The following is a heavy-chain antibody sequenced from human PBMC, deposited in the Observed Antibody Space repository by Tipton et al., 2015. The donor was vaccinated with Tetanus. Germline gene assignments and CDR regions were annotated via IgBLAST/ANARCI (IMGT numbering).Heavy chain of an antibody. V-gene: IGHV5-51*01. J-gene: IGHJ4*02. D-gene: IGHD1-26*01. CDR1: GYIFNNYW. CDR2: IYPGDSDT. Sequence: QLVQSGGEVKKPGESLKISCKGSGYIFNNYWIGWVRQKPGKGLEWMGIIYPGDSDTRYSPSFQGQVTISVDNSINTPYLQWSGLKASDPSMFYCARAHCSFAVGIFAFWRQGALVTLAS. CDR3: ARAHCSFAVGIFAF.